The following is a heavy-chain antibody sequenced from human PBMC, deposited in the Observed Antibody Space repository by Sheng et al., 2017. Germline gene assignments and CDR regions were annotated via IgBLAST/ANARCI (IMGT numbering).Heavy chain of an antibody. CDR1: GFTFSSYG. CDR2: IWYDGSNK. V-gene: IGHV3-33*01. J-gene: IGHJ4*02. D-gene: IGHD2-2*01. Sequence: QVQLVESGGGVVQPGRSLRLSCAASGFTFSSYGMHWVRQAPGKGLEWVAVIWYDGSNKYYADSVKGRFTISRDNSKNTLYLQMNSLRAEDTAVYYCASSLNQRYCSSTSCYPGYWGQGTLVTVSS. CDR3: ASSLNQRYCSSTSCYPGY.